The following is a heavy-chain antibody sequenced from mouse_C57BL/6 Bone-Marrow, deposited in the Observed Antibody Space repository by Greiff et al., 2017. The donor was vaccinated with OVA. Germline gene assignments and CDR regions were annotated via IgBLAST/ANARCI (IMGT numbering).Heavy chain of an antibody. V-gene: IGHV1-59*01. CDR2: IDPSDSYT. D-gene: IGHD2-4*01. CDR3: ARGRRLPWFAY. Sequence: QVQLQQPGAELVRPGTSVKLSCKASGYTFTSYWMHWVKQRPGQGLEWIGVIDPSDSYTNYNQKFKGQATLTVDTSSSTAYMQLSSLTSEDSAVYYCARGRRLPWFAYWGQGTLVTVSA. CDR1: GYTFTSYW. J-gene: IGHJ3*01.